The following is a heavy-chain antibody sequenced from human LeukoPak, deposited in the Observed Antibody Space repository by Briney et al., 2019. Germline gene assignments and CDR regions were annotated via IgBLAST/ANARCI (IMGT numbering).Heavy chain of an antibody. CDR3: ARKGGGQLVNTRRWFDP. CDR2: INQSGRT. D-gene: IGHD6-13*01. Sequence: ASETLSLTCAVYGGSLSNYYWSWIRQPPGKGLEWIGEINQSGRTNYNPSLKSRVTISLDTSKKHFSLKLSSVTAADTAVYYCARKGGGQLVNTRRWFDPWGQGTLVTVSS. V-gene: IGHV4-34*01. J-gene: IGHJ5*02. CDR1: GGSLSNYY.